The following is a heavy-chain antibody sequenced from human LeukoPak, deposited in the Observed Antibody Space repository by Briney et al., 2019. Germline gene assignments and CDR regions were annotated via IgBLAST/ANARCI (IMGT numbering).Heavy chain of an antibody. CDR3: ATRLLIGRYL. J-gene: IGHJ4*02. CDR1: GCTISSGGYY. D-gene: IGHD3-16*02. CDR2: IYCSGRT. V-gene: IGHV4-31*03. Sequence: SQTLSLTCTVSGCTISSGGYYWSWIRQHPGKGLDWIGYIYCSGRTYYNPSLKSRVTKSVDTSKNQFSLKLSSVTAADTAVYYCATRLLIGRYLWGQGTLVTVSS.